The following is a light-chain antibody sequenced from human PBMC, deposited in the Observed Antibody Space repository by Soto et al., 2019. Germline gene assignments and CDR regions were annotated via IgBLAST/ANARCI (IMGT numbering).Light chain of an antibody. J-gene: IGKJ5*01. CDR3: QQYNNWTRIT. CDR2: GAS. Sequence: ESAMTQSPATLSVSPGERVTLSCRASQSVRSNLAWYQQKPGQSPRLLIYGASTRATGIPARFSGSGSGTEFTLTISSLQSEDFAVYYCQQYNNWTRITFGQGTRLEI. V-gene: IGKV3-15*01. CDR1: QSVRSN.